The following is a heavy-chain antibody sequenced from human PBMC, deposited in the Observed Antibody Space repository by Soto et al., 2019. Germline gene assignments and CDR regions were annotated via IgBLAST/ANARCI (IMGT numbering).Heavy chain of an antibody. CDR3: ARGADTAMAKYYFDY. V-gene: IGHV1-69*01. CDR1: GGTFSSYA. D-gene: IGHD5-18*01. CDR2: IIPIFGTA. Sequence: ASVKVSCKASGGTFSSYAISWVRQAPGRGLEWMGGIIPIFGTANYAQKLQGRVTITAAESMSTAYMEMSSLRAEDTAVYYCARGADTAMAKYYFDYWGQGTLVTVSS. J-gene: IGHJ4*02.